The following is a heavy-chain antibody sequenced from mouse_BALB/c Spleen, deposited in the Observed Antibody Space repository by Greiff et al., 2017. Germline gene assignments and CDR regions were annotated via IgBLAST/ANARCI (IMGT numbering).Heavy chain of an antibody. V-gene: IGHV5-17*02. D-gene: IGHD1-1*01. CDR2: ISSCSSTI. CDR1: GFTFSSFG. J-gene: IGHJ1*01. Sequence: DVQLVESGGGLVQPGGSRKLSCAASGFTFSSFGMHWVRQAPEKGLEWVVYISSCSSTIYYADTVKGRFTISRDNPKNNLFLQMTSLMSEDTAMYYCAREELTTVVPRGCFDVGGAGTTGSVSS. CDR3: AREELTTVVPRGCFDV.